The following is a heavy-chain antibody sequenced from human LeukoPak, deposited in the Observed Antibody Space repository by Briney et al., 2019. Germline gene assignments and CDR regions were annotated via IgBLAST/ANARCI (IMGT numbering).Heavy chain of an antibody. Sequence: ASVKVSCKASGYTFTGYYMHWVRQATGQGLEWMGWMNPNSGNTGYAQKFQGRVTITRNTSISTAYMELSSLRSEDTAVYYCARDHYSNQDLGDAFDIWGQGTMVTVSS. CDR1: GYTFTGYY. J-gene: IGHJ3*02. V-gene: IGHV1-8*03. D-gene: IGHD4-11*01. CDR3: ARDHYSNQDLGDAFDI. CDR2: MNPNSGNT.